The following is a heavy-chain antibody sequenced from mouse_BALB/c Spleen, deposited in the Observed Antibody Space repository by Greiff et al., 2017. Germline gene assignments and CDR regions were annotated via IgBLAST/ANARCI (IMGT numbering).Heavy chain of an antibody. Sequence: QVQLQQSGAELAKPGASVKMSCKASGYTFTSYWMHWVKQRPGQGLEWIGYINPSTGYTEYNQKFKDKATLTADKSSSTAYMQLSSLTSEDSAVYYCARNYDKVWFAYWGQGTLVTVSA. J-gene: IGHJ3*01. V-gene: IGHV1-7*01. CDR2: INPSTGYT. CDR3: ARNYDKVWFAY. CDR1: GYTFTSYW. D-gene: IGHD2-4*01.